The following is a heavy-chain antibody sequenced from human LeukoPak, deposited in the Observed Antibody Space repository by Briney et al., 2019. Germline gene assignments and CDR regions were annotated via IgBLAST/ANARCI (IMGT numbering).Heavy chain of an antibody. J-gene: IGHJ3*01. CDR2: IYPGDSDT. CDR3: ARGRGGGYNWIYAAGAFDL. D-gene: IGHD1-7*01. Sequence: AGESLKISCKGSGYSFTNYWIGWVRQMPGKGLEWMGIIYPGDSDTRYSPSFQGQVTISADKSISTAYLQWSSLKASDTAMYYCARGRGGGYNWIYAAGAFDLWGQGTMVTVSS. V-gene: IGHV5-51*01. CDR1: GYSFTNYW.